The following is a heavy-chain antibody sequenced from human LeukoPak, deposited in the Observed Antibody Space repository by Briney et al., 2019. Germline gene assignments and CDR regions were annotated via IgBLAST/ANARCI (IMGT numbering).Heavy chain of an antibody. Sequence: PGGSLRLSCAASGFTFSSYAMHWVRQAPGKGLEWVAVISYDGSNKYYADSVKGRFTISRDNSKNTLYLQMNSLRAEDTAVYYCARDGPSGANFDYWGQGTLVTVSS. CDR3: ARDGPSGANFDY. CDR2: ISYDGSNK. CDR1: GFTFSSYA. J-gene: IGHJ4*02. D-gene: IGHD2-15*01. V-gene: IGHV3-30*04.